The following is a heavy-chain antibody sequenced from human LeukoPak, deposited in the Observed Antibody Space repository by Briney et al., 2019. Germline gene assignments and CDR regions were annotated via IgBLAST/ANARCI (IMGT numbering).Heavy chain of an antibody. V-gene: IGHV3-15*05. D-gene: IGHD2-2*02. Sequence: GRSLRLSCAAYGSSVVNAWLSSVRQAPGQWLEWVGSIRGRDDCGPTGEAGSFEGRFSISRDASLNQMYVQMDSLQADYSAVYYCGSYTGRWGWGKGATVSV. J-gene: IGHJ6*03. CDR2: IRGRDDCGPT. CDR1: GSSVVNAW. CDR3: GSYTGRWG.